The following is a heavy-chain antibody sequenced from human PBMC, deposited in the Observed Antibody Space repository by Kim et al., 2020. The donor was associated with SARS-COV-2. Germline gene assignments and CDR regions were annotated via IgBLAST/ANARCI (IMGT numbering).Heavy chain of an antibody. Sequence: SVEGRLTISRDNSKTPLYLQMNSLRAEDTAVYYCAKEPYYDFWSGYYFDYWGQGTLVTVSS. CDR3: AKEPYYDFWSGYYFDY. V-gene: IGHV3-23*01. J-gene: IGHJ4*02. D-gene: IGHD3-3*01.